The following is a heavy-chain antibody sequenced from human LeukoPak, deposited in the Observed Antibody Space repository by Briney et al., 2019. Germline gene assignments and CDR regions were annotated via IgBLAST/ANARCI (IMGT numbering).Heavy chain of an antibody. Sequence: GGSLRLSCAASGFTFSNYRMSWVRQAPGKGLEWVANIKQDGSEKYYVDSVKGRFTISRDNAKNTLYLQMNSLRAEDTAVYYCAREVGSGWYFDYWGQGTLVTVSS. CDR2: IKQDGSEK. CDR1: GFTFSNYR. CDR3: AREVGSGWYFDY. J-gene: IGHJ4*02. V-gene: IGHV3-7*01. D-gene: IGHD6-19*01.